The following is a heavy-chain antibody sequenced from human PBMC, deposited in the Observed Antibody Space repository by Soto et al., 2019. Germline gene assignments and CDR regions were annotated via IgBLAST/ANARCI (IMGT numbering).Heavy chain of an antibody. V-gene: IGHV4-61*01. D-gene: IGHD5-18*01. Sequence: PSETLSLTCTVSGGSVSNSQYFWVWLRQPPGKGLEWIGYIYYSGSTNYNPSLKSRVTISVDTSKNQFSLKLSSVTAADTAVYYCARVNVEVTQVSEGESWTDYYYYYYMDVWGKGTTVTVSS. CDR2: IYYSGST. J-gene: IGHJ6*03. CDR1: GGSVSNSQYF. CDR3: ARVNVEVTQVSEGESWTDYYYYYYMDV.